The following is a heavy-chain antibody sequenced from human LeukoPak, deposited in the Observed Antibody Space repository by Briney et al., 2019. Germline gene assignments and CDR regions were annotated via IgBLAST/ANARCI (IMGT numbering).Heavy chain of an antibody. CDR1: GGSISSGDYY. J-gene: IGHJ3*02. CDR3: ARGSREWELPFAFDI. CDR2: IYYSGST. V-gene: IGHV4-30-4*08. Sequence: SSETLSLTCTVSGGSISSGDYYWSWIRQPPGKGLEWIGYIYYSGSTYYNPSLKSRVTISVDTSKNQFSLKLSSVTAADTAAYYCARGSREWELPFAFDIWGQGTMVTVSS. D-gene: IGHD1-26*01.